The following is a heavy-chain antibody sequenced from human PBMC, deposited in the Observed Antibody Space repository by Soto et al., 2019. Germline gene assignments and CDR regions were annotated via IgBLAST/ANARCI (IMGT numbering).Heavy chain of an antibody. D-gene: IGHD3-10*01. J-gene: IGHJ6*03. V-gene: IGHV3-21*01. CDR2: INYKSHI. Sequence: EVQLLESGGGVVQPGGSLRLSCAASGFTFSDYAMSWVRQAPGKGLEWVSSINYKSHIDYADSVKGRFTISRDNAKNSLYLQMNRLRAEATAVYFCARDLIYAGYYYYMDVWGIGTKVTVSS. CDR3: ARDLIYAGYYYYMDV. CDR1: GFTFSDYA.